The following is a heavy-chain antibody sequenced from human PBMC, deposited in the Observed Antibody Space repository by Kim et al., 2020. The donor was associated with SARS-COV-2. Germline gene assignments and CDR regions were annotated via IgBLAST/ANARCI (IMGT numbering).Heavy chain of an antibody. D-gene: IGHD6-13*01. Sequence: SQTLSLTCAISGDSVSSNSAAWNWIRQSPSRGLEWLGRTYYRSKWYNDYAVSVKSRITINPDTSKNQFSLQLNSVTPEDTAVYYCARDNGGSSSWGQPLYYYYGMDVWGQGTTVTVSS. V-gene: IGHV6-1*01. CDR2: TYYRSKWYN. CDR1: GDSVSSNSAA. CDR3: ARDNGGSSSWGQPLYYYYGMDV. J-gene: IGHJ6*02.